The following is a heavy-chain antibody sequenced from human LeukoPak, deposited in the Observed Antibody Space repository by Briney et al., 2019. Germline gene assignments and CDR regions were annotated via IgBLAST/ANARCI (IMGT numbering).Heavy chain of an antibody. D-gene: IGHD3-10*01. CDR2: IKQHGTEK. CDR3: ARLVPGSGSYQDY. Sequence: GGSLRLSCAASGFTFSSYWMSWVRQAPGKGLEWVANIKQHGTEKYYVDSVKGRFTISRDNAKNSLYLQMNSLRAEDTAVYYCARLVPGSGSYQDYWGQGTLVTVSS. J-gene: IGHJ4*02. V-gene: IGHV3-7*01. CDR1: GFTFSSYW.